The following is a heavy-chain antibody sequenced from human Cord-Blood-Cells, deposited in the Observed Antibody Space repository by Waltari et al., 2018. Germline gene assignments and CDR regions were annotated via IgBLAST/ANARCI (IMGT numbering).Heavy chain of an antibody. CDR1: GGSFSGYY. J-gene: IGHJ2*01. CDR2: INHSGST. CDR3: ARSSSSYWYFDL. V-gene: IGHV4-34*01. D-gene: IGHD6-6*01. Sequence: QVQLQQWGAGLLKPSETLSLTCAVYGGSFSGYYWSWIRQPPGKGLEWIGEINHSGSTNYNPSLKSRVTISVDTSKNQFSLKLSSVTAADTAVYYCARSSSSYWYFDLWGRGTLVTVSS.